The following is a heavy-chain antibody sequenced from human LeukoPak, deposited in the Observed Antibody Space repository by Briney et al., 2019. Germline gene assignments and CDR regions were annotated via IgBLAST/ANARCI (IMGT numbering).Heavy chain of an antibody. Sequence: SETLSLTCAVYGGSFSGYYWSWIRQPPGKGLEWIGEINHSGSTNYNPSLKSRVTISVDTSKNQFSLKLSSVTAADTAVYYCARGARMFSMVRGVMGWFDPWGQGTLVTVSS. CDR1: GGSFSGYY. V-gene: IGHV4-34*01. CDR3: ARGARMFSMVRGVMGWFDP. J-gene: IGHJ5*02. D-gene: IGHD3-10*01. CDR2: INHSGST.